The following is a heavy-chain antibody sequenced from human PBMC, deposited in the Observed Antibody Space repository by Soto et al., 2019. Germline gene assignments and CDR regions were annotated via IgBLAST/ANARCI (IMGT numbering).Heavy chain of an antibody. CDR3: ASRHSSPYFDY. Sequence: PSETLSLTCAVSGGSISSGGYSWSWIRQPPGKGLEWIGYIYHSVSTYYNPSLKSRVTISVDTSNNQFSLKLNSVPAADTAVYYCASRHSSPYFDYWGKGTLVTVSS. D-gene: IGHD6-13*01. CDR2: IYHSVST. J-gene: IGHJ4*02. V-gene: IGHV4-30-2*05. CDR1: GGSISSGGYS.